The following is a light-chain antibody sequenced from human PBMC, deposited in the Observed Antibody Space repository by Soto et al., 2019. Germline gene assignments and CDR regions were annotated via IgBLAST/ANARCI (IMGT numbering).Light chain of an antibody. CDR3: QQYSDWPPYP. V-gene: IGKV3-15*01. CDR1: QSVGGN. J-gene: IGKJ2*01. Sequence: ETVMTQSPVTLSVSPGERATLSCRASQSVGGNVAWYQQKPGQAPRLLLYATSTRATGIPARFSGSGSRTEFTLTISSLQSEDSAVYFCQQYSDWPPYPFGQGTKLEIK. CDR2: ATS.